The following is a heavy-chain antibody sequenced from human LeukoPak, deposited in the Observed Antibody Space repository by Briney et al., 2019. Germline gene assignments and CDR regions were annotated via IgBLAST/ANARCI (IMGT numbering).Heavy chain of an antibody. D-gene: IGHD6-13*01. CDR2: IYTSGST. Sequence: SSETLSLTCTVSGGSFSIYYWSWIRQPAGKGLEWIGRIYTSGSTNYNPSLKSRVTISIDTSKNQFSLNLNSVTAADTAVYYCARGRIAAAGTDYWGQGALVTVSS. CDR3: ARGRIAAAGTDY. V-gene: IGHV4-4*07. CDR1: GGSFSIYY. J-gene: IGHJ4*02.